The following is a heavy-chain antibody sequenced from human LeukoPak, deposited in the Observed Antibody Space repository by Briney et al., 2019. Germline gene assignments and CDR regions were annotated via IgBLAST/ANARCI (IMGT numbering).Heavy chain of an antibody. Sequence: GGSLRLSCAASGNYWMHWVREAPGKGLVWVGHINSDGSWRSYADSVKGRFTCSKDNAKNTVYLQMNNLRAEDTAVYYCVSFYETYWGRGTLVTVSS. D-gene: IGHD2-2*01. CDR2: INSDGSWR. CDR3: VSFYETY. V-gene: IGHV3-74*01. J-gene: IGHJ4*02. CDR1: GNYW.